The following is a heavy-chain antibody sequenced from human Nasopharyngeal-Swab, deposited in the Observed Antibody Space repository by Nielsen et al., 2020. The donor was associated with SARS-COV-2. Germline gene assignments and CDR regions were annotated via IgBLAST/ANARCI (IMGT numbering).Heavy chain of an antibody. D-gene: IGHD2-15*01. Sequence: GGSLRLSCAASGFTVTYNYMSWVRQAPGKGLEWVSLISTGGTTSYADSVKGRFTISRDISKNTLYLQMNSLRAEDTAVYYCARLPQAALGYNWFDPWGQGTLVTVSS. J-gene: IGHJ5*02. CDR2: ISTGGTT. CDR1: GFTVTYNY. V-gene: IGHV3-53*01. CDR3: ARLPQAALGYNWFDP.